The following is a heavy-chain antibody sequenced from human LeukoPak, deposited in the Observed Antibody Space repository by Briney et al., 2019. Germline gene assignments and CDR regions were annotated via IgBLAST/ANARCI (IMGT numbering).Heavy chain of an antibody. Sequence: SVKVSCKASGGTFSSYAISWVRQAPGQGLEWMGRIIPIFGTANYAQKFQGRVTITTDESTSTAYMELSSLRSEDTAVYYCAGGGSGSYYKSWVGYYDYWGQGTLVTVSS. V-gene: IGHV1-69*05. CDR3: AGGGSGSYYKSWVGYYDY. J-gene: IGHJ4*02. CDR2: IIPIFGTA. D-gene: IGHD3-10*01. CDR1: GGTFSSYA.